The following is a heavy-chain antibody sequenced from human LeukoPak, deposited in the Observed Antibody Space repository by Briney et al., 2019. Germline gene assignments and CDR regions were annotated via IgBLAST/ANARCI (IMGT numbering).Heavy chain of an antibody. D-gene: IGHD3-22*01. CDR3: ARDLNGSGFQPDAFDI. V-gene: IGHV4-34*01. CDR2: INHSGST. J-gene: IGHJ3*02. CDR1: GGSFSGYY. Sequence: SETLSLTCAVYGGSFSGYYWSWIRQPPGKGLEWVGEINHSGSTNYNPSLKSRVTISVDTSKNQFSLKLSSVTAADTAMYYCARDLNGSGFQPDAFDIWGQGTLVTVSS.